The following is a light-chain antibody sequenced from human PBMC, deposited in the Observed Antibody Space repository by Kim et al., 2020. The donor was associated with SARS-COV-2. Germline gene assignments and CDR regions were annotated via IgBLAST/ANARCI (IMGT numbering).Light chain of an antibody. CDR1: KLGEKY. CDR3: QAWDSSTWV. V-gene: IGLV3-1*01. CDR2: QDS. Sequence: GSPGQTASITCSGDKLGEKYACWYQQKPGQSPVLVIYQDSKRPSGIPERFSGSNSGNTATLTIRGTQAMDEADYYCQAWDSSTWVFGGGTKLTVL. J-gene: IGLJ3*02.